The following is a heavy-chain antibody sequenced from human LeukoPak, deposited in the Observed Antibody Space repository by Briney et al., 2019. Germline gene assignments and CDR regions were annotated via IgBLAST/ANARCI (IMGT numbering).Heavy chain of an antibody. Sequence: PGRSLRLSCAASGFTFDDYAMHWVRQAPGKGLKWVSGISWNSGSIGYADSVKGRFTISRDNAKNSLYLQMNSLRAEDTALYYCAKDTDYYDSSGITFDYWGQGTLVTVSS. CDR2: ISWNSGSI. V-gene: IGHV3-9*01. D-gene: IGHD3-22*01. J-gene: IGHJ4*02. CDR1: GFTFDDYA. CDR3: AKDTDYYDSSGITFDY.